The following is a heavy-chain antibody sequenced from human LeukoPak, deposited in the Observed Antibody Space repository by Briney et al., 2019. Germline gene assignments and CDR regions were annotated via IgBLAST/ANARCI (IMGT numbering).Heavy chain of an antibody. CDR3: ARGDSVLLWFGELRVGFDP. D-gene: IGHD3-10*01. CDR2: IYSSGSI. CDR1: GGSISTYY. J-gene: IGHJ5*02. Sequence: PSETLSLTCTVSGGSISTYYWSWIRQPAGKGLEWIGRIYSSGSINYNPSLKSRVTMSVDTSKNQFSLKLRSVTAADTAVYYCARGDSVLLWFGELRVGFDPWGQGTLVTVSS. V-gene: IGHV4-4*07.